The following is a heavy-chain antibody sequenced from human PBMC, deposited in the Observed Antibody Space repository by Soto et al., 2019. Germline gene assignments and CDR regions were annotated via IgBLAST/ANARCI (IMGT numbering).Heavy chain of an antibody. J-gene: IGHJ4*02. CDR1: SDSFSGSH. CDR3: ARSVSVPSAHSDD. V-gene: IGHV4-59*07. D-gene: IGHD1-26*01. Sequence: PLNTTVVAYTICSDSFSGSHWSSIRQSPGKRLEWFGYDYYTGSTTYSPSPMRRLSISVEKSKKEYSPRLSSVTAADTAVYFCARSVSVPSAHSDDWGQGTQVTVSS. CDR2: DYYTGST.